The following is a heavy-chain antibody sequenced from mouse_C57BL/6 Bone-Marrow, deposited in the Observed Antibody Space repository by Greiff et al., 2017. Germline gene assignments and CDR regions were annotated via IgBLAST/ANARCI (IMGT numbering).Heavy chain of an antibody. CDR3: ASLYGSSPFDD. J-gene: IGHJ2*01. D-gene: IGHD1-1*01. CDR2: IYPRSGNT. Sequence: QVQLQQSGAELARPGASVKLSCKASGYTFTSYGISWVKQRPGQGLEWIGEIYPRSGNTYYNEKFKGKATLTADKSSSTAYMELRSLTSEDSAVYFCASLYGSSPFDDWGKGTTLTVSS. V-gene: IGHV1-81*01. CDR1: GYTFTSYG.